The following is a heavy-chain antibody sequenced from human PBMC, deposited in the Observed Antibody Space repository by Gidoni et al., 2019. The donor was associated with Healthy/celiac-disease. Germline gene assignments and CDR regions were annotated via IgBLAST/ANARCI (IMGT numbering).Heavy chain of an antibody. CDR2: IKSKTDGGTT. J-gene: IGHJ6*02. V-gene: IGHV3-15*01. CDR1: GFTFSNAW. CDR3: TKGYGMDV. Sequence: EVQLVESGGGLVKPGGSLRLSCAASGFTFSNAWMSWVRQAPGKGLEWGGRIKSKTDGGTTDYAAPVKGRFTISRDDSKNTLYLQMNSLKTEDTAVYYCTKGYGMDVWGQGTTVTVSS.